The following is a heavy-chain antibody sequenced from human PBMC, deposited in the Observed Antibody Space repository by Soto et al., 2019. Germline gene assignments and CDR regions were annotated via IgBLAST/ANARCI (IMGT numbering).Heavy chain of an antibody. CDR3: ARLALQLWSDFTVAAEDYYYGMDV. J-gene: IGHJ6*02. CDR1: GGSISSGDYY. V-gene: IGHV4-30-4*01. CDR2: IYYSGST. D-gene: IGHD5-18*01. Sequence: SETLSLTCTVSGGSISSGDYYWSWIRQPPGKGLEWIGYIYYSGSTYYNPSLKSRVTISVDTSKNQFSLKLSSVTAADTAVYYCARLALQLWSDFTVAAEDYYYGMDVWGQGTTVTVSS.